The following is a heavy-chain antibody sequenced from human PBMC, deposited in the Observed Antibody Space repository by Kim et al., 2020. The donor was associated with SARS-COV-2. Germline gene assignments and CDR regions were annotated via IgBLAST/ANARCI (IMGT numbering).Heavy chain of an antibody. J-gene: IGHJ5*02. Sequence: GGSLRLSCAASGFTFSSYAMSWVRQAPGKGLEWVSAISGSGGSTYYADSVKGRFTISRDNSKNTLYLQMNSLRAEDTAVYYCAKDRGSSWYGRNWFDPWGQGTLVTVSS. V-gene: IGHV3-23*01. CDR1: GFTFSSYA. CDR3: AKDRGSSWYGRNWFDP. CDR2: ISGSGGST. D-gene: IGHD6-13*01.